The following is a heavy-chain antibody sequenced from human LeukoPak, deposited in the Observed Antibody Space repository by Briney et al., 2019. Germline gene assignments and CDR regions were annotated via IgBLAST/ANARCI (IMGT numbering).Heavy chain of an antibody. CDR1: GGSISSGGYY. Sequence: PSETLSLTCTVSGGSISSGGYYWSWIRQHPGKGLEWIGYTYYSGSTYYNPSLKSRVTISVDTSKNQFSLKLSSVTAADTAVYYCARVRVGATNWFDPWGQGTLVTVSS. V-gene: IGHV4-31*03. CDR3: ARVRVGATNWFDP. CDR2: TYYSGST. J-gene: IGHJ5*02. D-gene: IGHD1-26*01.